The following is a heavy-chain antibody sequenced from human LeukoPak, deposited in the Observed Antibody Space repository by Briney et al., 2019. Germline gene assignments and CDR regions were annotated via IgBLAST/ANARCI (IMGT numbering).Heavy chain of an antibody. V-gene: IGHV1-46*01. CDR1: GYTLTSYY. CDR2: INPSGGST. Sequence: GASVKVSCKASGYTLTSYYIHWVRQAPGQGLEWMGIINPSGGSTSYAQKFQGRVTMTRDTSTSTVYMELSSLRSEDTAVYYCARGDIAAAAFKTGKGSAFDIWGQGTMVTVSS. D-gene: IGHD6-13*01. CDR3: ARGDIAAAAFKTGKGSAFDI. J-gene: IGHJ3*02.